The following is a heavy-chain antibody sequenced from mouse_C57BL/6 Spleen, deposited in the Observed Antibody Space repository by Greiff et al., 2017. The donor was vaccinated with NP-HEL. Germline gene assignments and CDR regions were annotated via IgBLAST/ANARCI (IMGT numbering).Heavy chain of an antibody. V-gene: IGHV10-3*01. CDR2: IRSKSSNYAT. CDR3: VRDGVLRPFYAMDY. J-gene: IGHJ4*01. Sequence: EVQRVESGGGLVQPKGSLKLSCAASGFTFNTYAMHWVRQAPGKGLEWVARIRSKSSNYATYYADSVKDRFTISRDDSQSMLYLQMNNLKTEDTAMYYCVRDGVLRPFYAMDYWGQGTSVTVSS. CDR1: GFTFNTYA. D-gene: IGHD1-2*01.